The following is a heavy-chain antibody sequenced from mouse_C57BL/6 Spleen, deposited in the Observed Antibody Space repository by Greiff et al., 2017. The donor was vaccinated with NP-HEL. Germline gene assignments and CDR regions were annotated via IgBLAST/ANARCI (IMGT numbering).Heavy chain of an antibody. J-gene: IGHJ3*01. D-gene: IGHD1-1*01. CDR3: ARRGGDYYWFAY. Sequence: VQLQQSGAELARPGASVKMSCKASGYTFTSYTMHWVKQRPGQGLEGIGYINPSSGDTKYNQKFKDKATLTADKSSSTAYMQLSSLTSEDSAVYYCARRGGDYYWFAYWGQGTLVTVSA. CDR2: INPSSGDT. V-gene: IGHV1-4*01. CDR1: GYTFTSYT.